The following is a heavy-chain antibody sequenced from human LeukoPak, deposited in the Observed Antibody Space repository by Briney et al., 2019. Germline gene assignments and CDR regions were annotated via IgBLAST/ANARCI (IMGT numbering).Heavy chain of an antibody. J-gene: IGHJ4*02. V-gene: IGHV3-23*01. CDR2: ISDSGSRT. CDR3: AKQESSGSYPYYFDY. Sequence: PGGSLRLSCAASGFIFDGYGMTWVRQAPGEGLKWVSSISDSGSRTYYADSVKGRFTVSRDNSKNTVYVQMNSLRAEDTAIYYCAKQESSGSYPYYFDYWGQGTLVTVSS. D-gene: IGHD3-22*01. CDR1: GFIFDGYG.